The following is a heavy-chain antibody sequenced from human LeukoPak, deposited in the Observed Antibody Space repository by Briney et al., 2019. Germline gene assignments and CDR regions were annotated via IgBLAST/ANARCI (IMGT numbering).Heavy chain of an antibody. V-gene: IGHV4-59*01. CDR2: ISYSAYT. D-gene: IGHD4-23*01. J-gene: IGHJ4*02. CDR3: ARGRNDNGGMFFDS. CDR1: GGSLRSYY. Sequence: SETLSLTCTVSGGSLRSYYWSWIRQAPGQGLEGIGFISYSAYTSYTPSLKSRVAISVDPSTGQFSLRLTSMTAADTAIYYCARGRNDNGGMFFDSWAQGTLVTVST.